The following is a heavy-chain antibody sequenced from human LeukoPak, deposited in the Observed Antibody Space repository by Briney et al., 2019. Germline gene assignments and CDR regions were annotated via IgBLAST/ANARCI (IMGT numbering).Heavy chain of an antibody. CDR2: IYTSGST. CDR3: ARLGYCSSTSCYDY. V-gene: IGHV4-4*07. Sequence: MPSETLSLTCTVSGGSISSYYWSWIRQPAGKGLEWIGCIYTSGSTNYNPSLKSRVTISVDKSKNQFSLKLSSVTAADTAVYYCARLGYCSSTSCYDYWGQGTLVTVSS. D-gene: IGHD2-2*01. J-gene: IGHJ4*02. CDR1: GGSISSYY.